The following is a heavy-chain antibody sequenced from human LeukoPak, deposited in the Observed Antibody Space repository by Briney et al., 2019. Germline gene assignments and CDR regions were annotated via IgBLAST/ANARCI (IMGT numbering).Heavy chain of an antibody. CDR2: IKQDGSEK. CDR3: AIGFRRGPQYYFDY. J-gene: IGHJ4*02. CDR1: GFTFSSYW. V-gene: IGHV3-7*01. Sequence: PGGSLRLSCAASGFTFSSYWMSWVRQAPGKGLEWVANIKQDGSEKYYVDSVKGRFTMSRDNAKNSLYLQMNSLRAEDTAVYYCAIGFRRGPQYYFDYWGQGTLVTVSS. D-gene: IGHD4-11*01.